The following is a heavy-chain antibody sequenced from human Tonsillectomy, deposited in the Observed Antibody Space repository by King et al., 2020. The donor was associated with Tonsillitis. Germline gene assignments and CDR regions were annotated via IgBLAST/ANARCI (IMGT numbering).Heavy chain of an antibody. J-gene: IGHJ4*02. V-gene: IGHV1-69*09. Sequence: QLVQSGAEVKKPGSSVKVSCKASGGTFSSYAISWVRQAPGQGREWMGRIIPILGIANYAQKFQGRVTITAGKSTSTAYMELSSLRSEDTAVYYCAREPRTHMDYWGQGTLVTVSS. CDR1: GGTFSSYA. CDR3: AREPRTHMDY. CDR2: IIPILGIA. D-gene: IGHD1-14*01.